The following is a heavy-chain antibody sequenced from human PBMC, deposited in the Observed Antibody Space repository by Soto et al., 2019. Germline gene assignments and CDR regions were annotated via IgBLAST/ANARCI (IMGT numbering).Heavy chain of an antibody. CDR3: ARHERGIAVAGREPHFDY. V-gene: IGHV4-59*08. CDR2: IYYSGST. J-gene: IGHJ4*02. CDR1: GGSISSYD. D-gene: IGHD6-19*01. Sequence: PSETLSLSCTVAGGSISSYDWSWIRQPPGKGLEWIGYIYYSGSTNYNPSLKSRVTISVDTSKNQFSLKLSSVTAADTAVYYCARHERGIAVAGREPHFDYWGQGTLVTVSS.